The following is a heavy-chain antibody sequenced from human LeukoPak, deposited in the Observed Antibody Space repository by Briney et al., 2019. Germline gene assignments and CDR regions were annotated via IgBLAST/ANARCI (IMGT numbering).Heavy chain of an antibody. D-gene: IGHD3-10*01. CDR2: IYYSGST. J-gene: IGHJ4*02. CDR3: ARQGGRYYGSGSYYSDY. V-gene: IGHV4-39*01. Sequence: SETLSLTCTVSGGSISSTSYYWGWIRQPPGKGLEYIGRIYYSGSTYYSPSLKSRVTISVDTSKNQFSLKLSSVTAADTAVYYCARQGGRYYGSGSYYSDYWGQGTLVTVSS. CDR1: GGSISSTSYY.